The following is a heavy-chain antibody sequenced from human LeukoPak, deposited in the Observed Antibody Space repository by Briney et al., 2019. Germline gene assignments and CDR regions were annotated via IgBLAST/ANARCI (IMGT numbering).Heavy chain of an antibody. CDR2: INTNTGNP. CDR1: GGTFSSYA. CDR3: AREAYYDFWSGTQNDY. J-gene: IGHJ4*02. Sequence: GASVKVSCKASGGTFSSYAISWVRQAPGQGLEWMGWINTNTGNPTYAQGFTGRFVFSLDTSVSTAYLQISSLKAEDTAVYYCAREAYYDFWSGTQNDYWGQGTLVTVSS. V-gene: IGHV7-4-1*02. D-gene: IGHD3-3*01.